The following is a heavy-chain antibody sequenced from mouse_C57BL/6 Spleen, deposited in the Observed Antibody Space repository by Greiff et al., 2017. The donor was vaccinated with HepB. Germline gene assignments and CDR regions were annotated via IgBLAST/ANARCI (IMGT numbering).Heavy chain of an antibody. Sequence: QVQLKESGPGLVQPSQSLSITCTVSGFSLTSYGVHWVRQSPGKGLEWLGVIWSGGSTDYNAAFISRLSISKDNSKSQVFVKMNSLQADDTAIYYCARNYGNYLDYFDYWGQGTTLTVSS. CDR3: ARNYGNYLDYFDY. CDR2: IWSGGST. D-gene: IGHD2-1*01. CDR1: GFSLTSYG. V-gene: IGHV2-2*01. J-gene: IGHJ2*01.